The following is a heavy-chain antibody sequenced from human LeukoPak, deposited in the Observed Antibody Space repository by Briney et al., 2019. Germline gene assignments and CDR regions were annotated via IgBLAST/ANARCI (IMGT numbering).Heavy chain of an antibody. V-gene: IGHV4-59*01. D-gene: IGHD3-10*01. CDR1: GGSISSYY. CDR3: ARAPGRLRSLDY. Sequence: ASETLSLTCTVSGGSISSYYWTWIRQPPGKGLEWSGYIYYSGSTNYSPSLKSRVTISVDTSKNQFSLNLTSVTVADTAVYYCARAPGRLRSLDYWGQGTLVTVSS. CDR2: IYYSGST. J-gene: IGHJ4*02.